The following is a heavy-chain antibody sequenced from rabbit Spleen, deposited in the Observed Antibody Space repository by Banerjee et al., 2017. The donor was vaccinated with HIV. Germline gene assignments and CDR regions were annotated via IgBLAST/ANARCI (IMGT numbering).Heavy chain of an antibody. V-gene: IGHV1S45*01. CDR2: INAVTGKA. Sequence: QEQLEESGGDLVKPEGSLTLTCTASGFSFSNKAVMCWVRQAPGKGLEWIACINAVTGKAVYANWAKGRFTFSKTSSTTVTLQVTSLTAADTATYFCARDLAAWNSGSYAFNLWGPGTLVTVS. CDR1: GFSFSNKAV. CDR3: ARDLAAWNSGSYAFNL. D-gene: IGHD1-1*01. J-gene: IGHJ4*01.